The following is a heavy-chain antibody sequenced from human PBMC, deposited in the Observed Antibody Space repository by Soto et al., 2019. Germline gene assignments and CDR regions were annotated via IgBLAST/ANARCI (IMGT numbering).Heavy chain of an antibody. V-gene: IGHV4-31*03. CDR1: GGSMNSGGYC. CDR2: ISYGGTT. D-gene: IGHD2-15*01. CDR3: SRGILV. J-gene: IGHJ4*02. Sequence: QVQLQESGPGLVKPSQTLSLTCTVSGGSMNSGGYCWSWIRQHPGEGLEWIGCISYGGTTSYNPSLKSRVIISVDTSKNQFSLKLTSVTAPDTAVYYCSRGILVWGQGTLITVSS.